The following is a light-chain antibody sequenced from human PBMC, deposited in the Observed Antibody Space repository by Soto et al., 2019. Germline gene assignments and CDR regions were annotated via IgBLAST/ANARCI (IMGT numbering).Light chain of an antibody. Sequence: VQMTQSPSTLSASVGDRVTITCRASQSINSWLAWYQQKPGRAPKVLIYKASSLESGVPSRFSGSGSGTEFTLTISRLQPDDFATYYCQHYNSHSAFGQGAKVEVK. V-gene: IGKV1-5*03. CDR1: QSINSW. CDR2: KAS. J-gene: IGKJ1*01. CDR3: QHYNSHSA.